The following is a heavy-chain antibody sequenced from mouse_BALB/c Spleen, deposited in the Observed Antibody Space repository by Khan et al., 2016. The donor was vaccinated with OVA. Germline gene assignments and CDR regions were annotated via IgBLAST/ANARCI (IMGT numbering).Heavy chain of an antibody. CDR1: GYTFSRYW. CDR3: AGGKYYGSSCWFGY. J-gene: IGHJ3*01. CDR2: ILPGSGRN. V-gene: IGHV1-9*01. D-gene: IGHD1-1*01. Sequence: LEESGAELMKPGASVKISCKATGYTFSRYWIECVKQRPRHGLEWIGEILPGSGRNNYNEKFKGKATFTAATSSNTAYMQLSSLTSQASAVSCCAGGKYYGSSCWFGYGGEGTVVTVS.